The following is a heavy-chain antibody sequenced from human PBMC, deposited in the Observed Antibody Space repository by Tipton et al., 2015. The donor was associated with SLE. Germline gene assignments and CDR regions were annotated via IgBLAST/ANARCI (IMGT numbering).Heavy chain of an antibody. CDR2: IHDTGTT. CDR3: AGEECSGGSCPKSFDP. D-gene: IGHD2-15*01. V-gene: IGHV4-61*08. CDR1: GVSVNSDDYY. J-gene: IGHJ5*02. Sequence: TLSLTCTVSGVSVNSDDYYWTWIRQHPGKGLEWIGFIHDTGTTNYNPSLESRLTISIDTSKNQFSLRLTSVTAGDTAVYYCAGEECSGGSCPKSFDPWGQGTLVTVSS.